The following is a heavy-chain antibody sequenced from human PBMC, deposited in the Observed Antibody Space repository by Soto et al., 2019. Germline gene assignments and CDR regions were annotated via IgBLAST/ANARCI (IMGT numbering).Heavy chain of an antibody. V-gene: IGHV3-23*01. D-gene: IGHD6-25*01. J-gene: IGHJ4*02. CDR1: GFSFNNYV. Sequence: EVQLLESWGGLVQPGGSLRLSCAASGFSFNNYVMAWVRQAPGKGLEWVSAMSGGGGSTYYPDSVKGRFTISRDNSENTLYLQMNSLRAEDTAVYYCAKASGSGWPYYFDSWGRGTLVTVSS. CDR2: MSGGGGST. CDR3: AKASGSGWPYYFDS.